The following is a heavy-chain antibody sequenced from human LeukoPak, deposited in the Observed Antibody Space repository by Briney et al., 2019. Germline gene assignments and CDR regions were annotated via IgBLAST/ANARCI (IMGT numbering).Heavy chain of an antibody. V-gene: IGHV3-74*01. Sequence: PGGSLRLSCAASGFTFSSYWMYWVRQAPGKGLVWVSRINSDGSSTGYADSVKGRFTISRDNAKNTLYLQMNSLRAEDTAVYYCEREGIVVVPPAMPYYYNGMDVWGQGATVTVSS. CDR3: EREGIVVVPPAMPYYYNGMDV. D-gene: IGHD2-2*01. CDR1: GFTFSSYW. J-gene: IGHJ6*02. CDR2: INSDGSST.